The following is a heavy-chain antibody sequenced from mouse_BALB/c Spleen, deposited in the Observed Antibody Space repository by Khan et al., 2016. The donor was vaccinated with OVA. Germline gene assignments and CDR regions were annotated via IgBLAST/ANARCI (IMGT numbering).Heavy chain of an antibody. CDR1: GYTFTTYT. Sequence: QVQLQQSGAELARPGASVKMSCKASGYTFTTYTIHWVKQGPGKGLEWIGYIIPTNGDANYNQKFKDRATLTADKSSSTAYMQLSSLTSEDSALYYSAREGTYYRSDGWFAYWGQGTLVTVS. CDR3: AREGTYYRSDGWFAY. J-gene: IGHJ3*01. V-gene: IGHV1-4*01. CDR2: IIPTNGDA. D-gene: IGHD2-14*01.